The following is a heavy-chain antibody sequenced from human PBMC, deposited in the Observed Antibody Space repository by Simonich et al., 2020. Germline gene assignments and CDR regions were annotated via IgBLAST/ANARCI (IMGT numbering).Heavy chain of an antibody. CDR3: ARDLGSSYYFDY. D-gene: IGHD6-6*01. Sequence: GGGVVQPGRSLRLSCAASGFTFSIYVMHWVRQAPGKGIEWGAVISYDGSNKYYADSVKGRFTISRDNTRNTLYLQMTSLRAEDTAVYYCARDLGSSYYFDYWGQGTLVTVSS. CDR2: ISYDGSNK. V-gene: IGHV3-30*07. CDR1: GFTFSIYV. J-gene: IGHJ4*02.